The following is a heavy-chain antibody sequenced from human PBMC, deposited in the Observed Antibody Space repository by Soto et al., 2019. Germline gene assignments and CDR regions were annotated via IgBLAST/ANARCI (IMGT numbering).Heavy chain of an antibody. V-gene: IGHV1-18*01. CDR2: MSTYNGIT. D-gene: IGHD3-22*01. CDR3: ARQNDRTVYYYYGLDV. Sequence: GPPVKLSCKASGYTFTNDGLFWLLQAPGQGLEWMGLMSTYNGITDYAQKFQGRVTMTTETSTSTAYMEVRDLRSDDTAVYYCARQNDRTVYYYYGLDVWGQGTAVTVS. CDR1: GYTFTNDG. J-gene: IGHJ6*02.